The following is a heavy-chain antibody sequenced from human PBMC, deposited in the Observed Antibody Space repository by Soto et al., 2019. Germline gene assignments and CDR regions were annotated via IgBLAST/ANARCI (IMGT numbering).Heavy chain of an antibody. CDR2: IYNIGST. CDR1: GDSISNNY. CDR3: SGGDSWHLVDY. J-gene: IGHJ4*01. Sequence: LSLTCTVSGDSISNNYWSWIRQPPGKGLEWIGYIYNIGSTNYNPSLKGRATMSVDTSKNQFSLTLRSVTAADTAVYFCSGGDSWHLVDYWGQGTLVTVSS. D-gene: IGHD6-6*01. V-gene: IGHV4-59*01.